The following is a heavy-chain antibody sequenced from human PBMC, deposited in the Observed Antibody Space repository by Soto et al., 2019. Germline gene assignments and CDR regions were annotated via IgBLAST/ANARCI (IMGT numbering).Heavy chain of an antibody. CDR1: GGSFSGYY. CDR3: ASSGITIFGVVGWFDP. CDR2: INHSGST. V-gene: IGHV4-34*01. D-gene: IGHD3-3*01. J-gene: IGHJ5*02. Sequence: SETLSLTCAVYGGSFSGYYWGWIRQPPGKGLEWIGEINHSGSTNYNPSLKSRVTISVDTSKNQFSLELDSVTAADTAVYYCASSGITIFGVVGWFDPWGQGTLVTVSS.